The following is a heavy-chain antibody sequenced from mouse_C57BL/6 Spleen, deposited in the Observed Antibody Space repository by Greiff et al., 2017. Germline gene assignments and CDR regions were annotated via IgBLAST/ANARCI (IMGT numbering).Heavy chain of an antibody. J-gene: IGHJ3*01. CDR2: IYPGDGDT. V-gene: IGHV1-80*01. CDR1: GYAFSSYW. CDR3: ARENYYGTSYGFAY. Sequence: QVQLQQSGAELVKPGASVKISCKASGYAFSSYWMNWVKQRPGQGLEWIGQIYPGDGDTNYNGKFKGKATLTADKSSRTAYMQLSSLPSEDSSVDFCARENYYGTSYGFAYWGQGTLVTVSA. D-gene: IGHD1-1*01.